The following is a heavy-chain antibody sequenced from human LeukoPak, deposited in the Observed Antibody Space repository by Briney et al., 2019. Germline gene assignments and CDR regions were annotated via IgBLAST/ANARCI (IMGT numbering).Heavy chain of an antibody. CDR2: IYHSGST. V-gene: IGHV4-30-2*01. CDR3: ASLGPSSFNDY. CDR1: GGSISSGGYY. Sequence: PSETLSLTCTVSGGSISSGGYYWSWIRQPPGKGLEWIGYIYHSGSTYYNPSLKSRVTISVDRSKNQFSLKLSSVTAADTAVYYCASLGPSSFNDYWGQGTLVTVSS. J-gene: IGHJ4*02. D-gene: IGHD6-13*01.